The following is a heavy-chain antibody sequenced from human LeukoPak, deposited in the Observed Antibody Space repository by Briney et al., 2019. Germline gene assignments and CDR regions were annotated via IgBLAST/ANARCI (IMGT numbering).Heavy chain of an antibody. CDR3: ARVGCSGGSCYRLYYYYMDV. V-gene: IGHV1-69*05. J-gene: IGHJ6*03. D-gene: IGHD2-15*01. Sequence: ASVKVSCKASGGTFSSYAISWVRQAPGQGLEWMGVIIPIFGTANYAQKFQGRVTITTDESTSTAYMELSSLRSEDTAVYYCARVGCSGGSCYRLYYYYMDVWGKGTTVTVSS. CDR2: IIPIFGTA. CDR1: GGTFSSYA.